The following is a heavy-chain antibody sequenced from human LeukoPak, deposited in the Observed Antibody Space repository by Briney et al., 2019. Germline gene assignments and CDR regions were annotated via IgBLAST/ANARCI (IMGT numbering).Heavy chain of an antibody. J-gene: IGHJ6*03. V-gene: IGHV1-69*05. Sequence: VASVKVSCRASGGTFSSYAISWVRQAPGQGLEWMVEIIPIFGTANYAQKFQGRVTITTDESTSTAYLELSSLRSEPTAVYYCARDRGYGHYYMDVWGKGTTVTVSS. CDR3: ARDRGYGHYYMDV. CDR2: IIPIFGTA. D-gene: IGHD3-10*01. CDR1: GGTFSSYA.